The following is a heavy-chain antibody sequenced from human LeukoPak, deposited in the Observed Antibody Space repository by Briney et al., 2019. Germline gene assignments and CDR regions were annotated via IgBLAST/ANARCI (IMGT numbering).Heavy chain of an antibody. J-gene: IGHJ4*02. CDR1: GYTFTSYG. V-gene: IGHV1-18*01. CDR3: ARGLGGTENYYYDSSGYYFEDY. D-gene: IGHD3-22*01. CDR2: MSAYNGNT. Sequence: ASVKVSCKASGYTFTSYGISWVRQAPGQGLEWMGWMSAYNGNTNYAQKLQGRVTMTTDTSTSTAYMELRSLRSDDTAVYYCARGLGGTENYYYDSSGYYFEDYWGQGTLVTVSS.